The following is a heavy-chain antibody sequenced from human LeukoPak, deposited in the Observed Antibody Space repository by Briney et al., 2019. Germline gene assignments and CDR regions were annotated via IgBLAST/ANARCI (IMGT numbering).Heavy chain of an antibody. CDR3: ARLTRKIDY. D-gene: IGHD3-16*01. J-gene: IGHJ4*02. Sequence: SETLSLTCTVSGGSISSSSYYWGWIRQPPGKGLEWIGSIYHSGSTYYNPSLKSRVTISVDTSKNQFSLKLSSVTAADTAVYYCARLTRKIDYWGQGTLVTVSS. CDR2: IYHSGST. CDR1: GGSISSSSYY. V-gene: IGHV4-39*07.